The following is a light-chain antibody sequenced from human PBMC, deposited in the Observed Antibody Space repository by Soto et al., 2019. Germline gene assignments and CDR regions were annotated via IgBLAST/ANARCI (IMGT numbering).Light chain of an antibody. CDR2: WAS. CDR3: QQYFSTPPYT. Sequence: DIVMTQSPDSLAVSLGERATISCKSSQSVLYSSNNRNYLAWYQQRPGQSPKVLIYWASTRESGVPDRFSGSGSGTDFTLTISTLQAEDVAVYYCQQYFSTPPYTFGQGTKLEIK. CDR1: QSVLYSSNNRNY. V-gene: IGKV4-1*01. J-gene: IGKJ2*01.